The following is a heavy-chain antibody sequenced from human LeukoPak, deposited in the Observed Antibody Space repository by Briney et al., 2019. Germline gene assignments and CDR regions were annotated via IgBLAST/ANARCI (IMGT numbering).Heavy chain of an antibody. Sequence: GRSLRLSCAASGFTSDDYAMHWVRQAPGKGLEWVSSISWNSGNIGYADSVKGRFTISRDNAKNYLYLQMNSLRDEDTALYYCAKDITVRGPNAFENWGQGTMVTVSS. CDR3: AKDITVRGPNAFEN. CDR2: ISWNSGNI. J-gene: IGHJ3*02. V-gene: IGHV3-9*02. D-gene: IGHD3-10*01. CDR1: GFTSDDYA.